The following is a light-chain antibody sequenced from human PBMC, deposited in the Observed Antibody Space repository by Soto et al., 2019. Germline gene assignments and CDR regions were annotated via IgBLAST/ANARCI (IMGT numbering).Light chain of an antibody. J-gene: IGKJ1*01. CDR3: QQYNSYSRT. V-gene: IGKV1-5*03. CDR2: KAS. Sequence: DIPMTPSPSTLSASVGDRVTITCRAIQSISSWLAWYQQKPGKAPKLLIYKASSLESGVPSRFSGSGSGTEFTLTISSLQPDDFATYYCQQYNSYSRTFGQGTKV. CDR1: QSISSW.